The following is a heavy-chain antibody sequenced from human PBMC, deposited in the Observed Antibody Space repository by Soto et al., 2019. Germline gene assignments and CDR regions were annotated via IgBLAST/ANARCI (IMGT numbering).Heavy chain of an antibody. J-gene: IGHJ4*02. Sequence: PGGSLRLSCAASGFTFSSYAMSWVRQAPGKGLEWVAAISGSGSSTYYADSVKGRFTISRDNSKNTLYLQMNSLRAEDTAVYYCARVPGKQLDDYWGQGTLVTVSS. V-gene: IGHV3-23*01. CDR1: GFTFSSYA. CDR3: ARVPGKQLDDY. CDR2: ISGSGSST. D-gene: IGHD6-13*01.